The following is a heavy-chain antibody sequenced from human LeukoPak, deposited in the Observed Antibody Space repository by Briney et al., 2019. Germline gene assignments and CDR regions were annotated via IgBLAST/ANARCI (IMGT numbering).Heavy chain of an antibody. CDR3: ARDLRGVLPAANPDY. Sequence: GASVKVSCKASGYTFTGYYMHWVRQAPGQGLEWMGWINPNSGGTNYAQKFQGRVTMTRDTSISTAYMELSRLRSDDTAVYYCARDLRGVLPAANPDYWGQGTLVTVSS. D-gene: IGHD2-2*01. CDR2: INPNSGGT. V-gene: IGHV1-2*02. J-gene: IGHJ4*02. CDR1: GYTFTGYY.